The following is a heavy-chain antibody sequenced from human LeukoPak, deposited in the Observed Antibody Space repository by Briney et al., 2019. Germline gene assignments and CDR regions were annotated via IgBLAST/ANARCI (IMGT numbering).Heavy chain of an antibody. Sequence: GGSLRLSCAASGFTFSNYGMHWVRQAPGKGLEWVAGISYDGSNKYDADSVKGRFTISRGNSKNTLYLQMNSLRAEDTAVYYCAKERYYDFWSGSGNYYGMDVWGQGTTVTVSS. J-gene: IGHJ6*02. CDR1: GFTFSNYG. CDR2: ISYDGSNK. D-gene: IGHD3-3*01. CDR3: AKERYYDFWSGSGNYYGMDV. V-gene: IGHV3-30*18.